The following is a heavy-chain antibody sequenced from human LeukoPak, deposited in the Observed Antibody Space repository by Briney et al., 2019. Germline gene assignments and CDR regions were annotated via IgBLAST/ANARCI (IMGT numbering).Heavy chain of an antibody. Sequence: GGPLRLSCAASGFTFSSYSMNWVRQAPGKGLEWVSSISSSSSYIYYADSVKGRFTISRDNAKNSLYLQMNSLRAEDTAVYYCARDEDDSSGYAHFDYWGQGTLVTVSS. CDR3: ARDEDDSSGYAHFDY. J-gene: IGHJ4*02. V-gene: IGHV3-21*01. CDR1: GFTFSSYS. D-gene: IGHD3-22*01. CDR2: ISSSSSYI.